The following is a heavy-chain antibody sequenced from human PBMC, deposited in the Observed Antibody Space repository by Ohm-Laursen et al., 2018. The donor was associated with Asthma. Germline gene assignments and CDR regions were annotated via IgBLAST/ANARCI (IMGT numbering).Heavy chain of an antibody. CDR3: AREGPGYSSSWYVY. D-gene: IGHD6-13*01. CDR1: GYTFTSYD. V-gene: IGHV1-69*13. J-gene: IGHJ4*02. CDR2: IIPIFGTA. Sequence: SVKVSCKASGYTFTSYDINWVRQATGQGLEWMGGIIPIFGTANYAQKFQGRVTITADESTSTAYMELSSLRSEDTAVYYCAREGPGYSSSWYVYWGQGTLVTVSS.